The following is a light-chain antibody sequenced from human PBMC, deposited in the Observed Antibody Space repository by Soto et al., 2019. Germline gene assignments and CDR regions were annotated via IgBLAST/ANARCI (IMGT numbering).Light chain of an antibody. CDR3: QQYNTYAT. CDR2: DAS. J-gene: IGKJ5*01. Sequence: DIQLTQSPSTLSAAVGDSVTITFRASQNIRNLLAWYQQKPGKAPKPLIYDASTLKTGVPSRFSGSGSGSEFNFTITGLQPDDFATYFCQQYNTYATFGQGTRLEN. CDR1: QNIRNL. V-gene: IGKV1-5*01.